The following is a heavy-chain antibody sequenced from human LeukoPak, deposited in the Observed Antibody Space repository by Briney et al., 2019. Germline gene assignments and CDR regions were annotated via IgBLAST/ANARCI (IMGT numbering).Heavy chain of an antibody. CDR1: GGSISSSSYY. CDR3: ARHIPAATGDSDAFDI. V-gene: IGHV4-39*01. D-gene: IGHD2-2*01. J-gene: IGHJ3*02. Sequence: KPSETLSLTCTVSGGSISSSSYYWGWIRQPPGKGLEWIGSIYYSGSTYYNPSLKSRVTISVDTSKNQFSLKLSSVTAADTAVYYCARHIPAATGDSDAFDIWGQGTMVTVSS. CDR2: IYYSGST.